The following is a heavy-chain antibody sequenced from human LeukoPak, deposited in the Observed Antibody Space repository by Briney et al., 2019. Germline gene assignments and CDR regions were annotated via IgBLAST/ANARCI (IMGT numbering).Heavy chain of an antibody. CDR2: ISGSGGST. J-gene: IGHJ1*01. CDR3: AKGDILTGYPTEYFQH. Sequence: GGSLRLSCAASRFTFSSYAMSWVRQAPGKGLEWVSAISGSGGSTYYADSVKGRFTISRDNSKNTLYLQMNSLRAEDTAVYYCAKGDILTGYPTEYFQHWGQGTLVTVSS. CDR1: RFTFSSYA. V-gene: IGHV3-23*01. D-gene: IGHD3-9*01.